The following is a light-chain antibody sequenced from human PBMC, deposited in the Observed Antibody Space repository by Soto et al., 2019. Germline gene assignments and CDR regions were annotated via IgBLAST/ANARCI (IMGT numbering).Light chain of an antibody. CDR3: QQYNSNPLT. J-gene: IGKJ4*01. CDR1: QSVSTW. Sequence: DIQMTQSPSTLSASVGDRVTITCRASQSVSTWLAWYQQKPGKVPKLLIYKAYSLESGVPSRFSGSGSGTEFTLTISSLQPDDFATYYCQQYNSNPLTFGGGTK. V-gene: IGKV1-5*03. CDR2: KAY.